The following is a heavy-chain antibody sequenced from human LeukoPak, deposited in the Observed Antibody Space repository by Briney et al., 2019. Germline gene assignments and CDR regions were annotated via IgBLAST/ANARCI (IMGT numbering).Heavy chain of an antibody. CDR3: AKVATPYSGSYPNDY. V-gene: IGHV1-46*01. J-gene: IGHJ4*02. Sequence: GASVKVSCKASGYTFTSYYMHWVRQAPGQGLEWMGIINPSGGSTSYAQKFQGRVTMTRNTSISTAYMELSSLRSEDTAVYYCAKVATPYSGSYPNDYWGQGTLVTVSS. CDR2: INPSGGST. CDR1: GYTFTSYY. D-gene: IGHD1-26*01.